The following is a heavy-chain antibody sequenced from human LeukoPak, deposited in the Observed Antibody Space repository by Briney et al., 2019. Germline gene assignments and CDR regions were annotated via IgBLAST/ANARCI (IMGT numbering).Heavy chain of an antibody. CDR2: IYYSGST. D-gene: IGHD6-13*01. CDR1: GGSISIYY. V-gene: IGHV4-59*01. J-gene: IGHJ4*02. Sequence: SETLSLTCTVSGGSISIYYWSWIRQPPGKGLEWIGYIYYSGSTNYNPSLKSRVTISVDTSKNQFSLKLSSVTAADTAVYYCARDYSSSWSYFDYWGQGTLVTVSS. CDR3: ARDYSSSWSYFDY.